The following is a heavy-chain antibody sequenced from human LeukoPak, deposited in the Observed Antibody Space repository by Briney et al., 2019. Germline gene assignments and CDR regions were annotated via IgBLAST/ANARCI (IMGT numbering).Heavy chain of an antibody. V-gene: IGHV1-69*04. CDR1: GGTFSSYA. Sequence: SVKVSCKASGGTFSSYAISWVRQAPGQGLEWMGRIIPILGIANYAQKFQGRVTITADKSTSTAYMELSSLRSEDMAVYYCARAPTYYYDSSGLDYWGQGALVTVSS. D-gene: IGHD3-22*01. CDR2: IIPILGIA. J-gene: IGHJ4*02. CDR3: ARAPTYYYDSSGLDY.